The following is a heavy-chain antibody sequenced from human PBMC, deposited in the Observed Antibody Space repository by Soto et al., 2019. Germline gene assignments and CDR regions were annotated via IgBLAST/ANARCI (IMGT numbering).Heavy chain of an antibody. CDR2: IIPIFGTA. V-gene: IGHV1-69*13. D-gene: IGHD3-3*01. J-gene: IGHJ4*02. CDR3: ARDQSGYYTRDY. CDR1: GGTFSSYA. Sequence: SVKVSCKASGGTFSSYAISWVRQAPGQGLEWMGGIIPIFGTANYAQKFQGRVTITADESTSTAYMGLSSLRSEDTAVYYCARDQSGYYTRDYWGQGTLVTVS.